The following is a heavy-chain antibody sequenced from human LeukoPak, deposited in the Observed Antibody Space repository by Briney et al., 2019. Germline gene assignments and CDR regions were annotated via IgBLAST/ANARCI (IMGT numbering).Heavy chain of an antibody. V-gene: IGHV4-61*02. CDR1: GNSISSGDYY. CDR2: IYTSGST. J-gene: IGHJ4*02. D-gene: IGHD6-19*01. Sequence: SQTLSLTCTVSGNSISSGDYYWSWIRQPAGKGLEWIGRIYTSGSTTYNPSLKSRVTISGDTSENQFSLRLSSVTAADTAVYYCARDEEQWLQFDYWGQGTLVTVSS. CDR3: ARDEEQWLQFDY.